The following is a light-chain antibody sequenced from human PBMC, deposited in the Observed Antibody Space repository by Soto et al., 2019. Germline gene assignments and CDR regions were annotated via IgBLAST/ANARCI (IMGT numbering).Light chain of an antibody. Sequence: QSALTQPRSVSGSPGQSVTISCTRTSSDIGGYNYVSWYQQHPGKAPKLMIYDVNRRPSGVPDRFSGSKSGNTASLTISGLQAEDEADYYCCSYAGSYTWVFGGGTKLTVL. CDR1: SSDIGGYNY. V-gene: IGLV2-11*01. CDR3: CSYAGSYTWV. J-gene: IGLJ3*02. CDR2: DVN.